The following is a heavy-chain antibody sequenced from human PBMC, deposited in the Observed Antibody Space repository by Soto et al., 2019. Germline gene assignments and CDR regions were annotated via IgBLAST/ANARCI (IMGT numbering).Heavy chain of an antibody. CDR2: INPNSGGT. J-gene: IGHJ6*02. V-gene: IGHV1-2*04. CDR1: GYTFTGYY. D-gene: IGHD5-18*01. Sequence: GASVKVSCKASGYTFTGYYMHWVRQAPGQGLEWMGWINPNSGGTNYAQKFQGWVTMTRDTSISTAYMELSRLRSDDTAVYYCAREHVNRAWEIQPWNPGDNYYYYYGMDVWGQGTTVTVSS. CDR3: AREHVNRAWEIQPWNPGDNYYYYYGMDV.